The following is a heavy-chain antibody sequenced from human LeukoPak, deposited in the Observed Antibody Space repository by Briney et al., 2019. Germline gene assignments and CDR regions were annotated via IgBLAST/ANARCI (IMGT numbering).Heavy chain of an antibody. CDR2: MNPNSGYT. J-gene: IGHJ4*02. Sequence: GASVKVSCKASGYTFTTYDINWVRQATGQGLEWMGWMNPNSGYTGYAQKFQGRVTITRDTSISTAYMELSSLRSEDTVVYYCARVAGSIDYWGQGTLVTVSS. CDR1: GYTFTTYD. D-gene: IGHD6-19*01. V-gene: IGHV1-8*03. CDR3: ARVAGSIDY.